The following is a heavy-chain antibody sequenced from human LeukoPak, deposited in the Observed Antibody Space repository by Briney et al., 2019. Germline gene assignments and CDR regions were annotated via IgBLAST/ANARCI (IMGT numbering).Heavy chain of an antibody. Sequence: GGSLRLSCAAPGITISSYWMTWVRQAPWKCLEWVANIKEDGSEKYYVDSVKGRFTISRYNAKKSLYLQMNRLRAEDTAVYYCETFYYDESGWGDASDMWGQGTMVTVSS. J-gene: IGHJ3*02. CDR3: ETFYYDESGWGDASDM. D-gene: IGHD3-16*01. CDR1: GITISSYW. V-gene: IGHV3-7*01. CDR2: IKEDGSEK.